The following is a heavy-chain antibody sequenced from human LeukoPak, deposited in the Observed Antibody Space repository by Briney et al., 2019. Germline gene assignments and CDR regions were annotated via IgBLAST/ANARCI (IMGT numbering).Heavy chain of an antibody. Sequence: SETLSLTCAVYGVSFSCYYWNSIRQPPGKGLEWIGEIDHSGSTNYMPSLKSRVTISMDTSKNQFSLTLSSVTAADTAVYYCARGNNYYYMDVWDTGTTVTV. J-gene: IGHJ6*03. CDR1: GVSFSCYY. D-gene: IGHD1/OR15-1a*01. CDR3: ARGNNYYYMDV. V-gene: IGHV4-34*01. CDR2: IDHSGST.